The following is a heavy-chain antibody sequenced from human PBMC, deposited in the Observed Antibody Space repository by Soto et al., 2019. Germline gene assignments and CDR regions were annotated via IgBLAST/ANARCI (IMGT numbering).Heavy chain of an antibody. V-gene: IGHV4-61*01. Sequence: PSETLSLTCGVSDGSFSSDPHYWSLIRQPPGKRLEWIRFIYPSGSTNYNPTLKSRVTMSVDTSKNQFSLRLRSVIVADTAVYHCAKFVRSCGGTTCYTRADVWGQGTTVTVS. D-gene: IGHD2-15*01. CDR1: DGSFSSDPHY. CDR2: IYPSGST. J-gene: IGHJ6*02. CDR3: AKFVRSCGGTTCYTRADV.